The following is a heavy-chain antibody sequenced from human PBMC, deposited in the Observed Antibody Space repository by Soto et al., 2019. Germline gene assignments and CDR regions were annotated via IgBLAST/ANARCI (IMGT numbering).Heavy chain of an antibody. V-gene: IGHV3-7*05. CDR1: GFTFSSYW. D-gene: IGHD5-12*01. Sequence: GGSLSLSCAASGFTFSSYWMSWVRPAPGKGLEWVANIKQDGSEKYYVDSVKGRFTISRDNAKNSLYLQMNSLRAEDTAVYYCARLDIVAKTLDYWGQGTLVTVSS. J-gene: IGHJ4*02. CDR3: ARLDIVAKTLDY. CDR2: IKQDGSEK.